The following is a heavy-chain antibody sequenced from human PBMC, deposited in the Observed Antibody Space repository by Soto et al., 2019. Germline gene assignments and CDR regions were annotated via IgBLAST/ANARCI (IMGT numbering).Heavy chain of an antibody. CDR1: GFTCSSYA. J-gene: IGHJ4*02. D-gene: IGHD3-10*01. CDR3: AKGAGQFITMVRGVTYHFDY. Sequence: TGRALRLSSAASGFTCSSYALSCVRQAPGKGLEWVSVISGTGASTYYADSVMGRFTISRDNSKNTLYLQVNSLRAEDTAVYVCAKGAGQFITMVRGVTYHFDYWGQGTLVTVSS. CDR2: ISGTGAST. V-gene: IGHV3-23*01.